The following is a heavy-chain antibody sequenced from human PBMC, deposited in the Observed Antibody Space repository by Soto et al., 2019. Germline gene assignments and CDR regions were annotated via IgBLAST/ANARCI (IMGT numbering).Heavy chain of an antibody. CDR3: AKVKDGATGFDI. J-gene: IGHJ3*02. Sequence: GGSLRLSCAASGFTFSFYAMRWVRQPPGKGLEWVSAISGSSSSTYYADSVKGRFTISRDSSKNTLYLQMNSLRAEDTAVYYCAKVKDGATGFDIWGQGTMVTVSS. V-gene: IGHV3-23*01. D-gene: IGHD1-1*01. CDR2: ISGSSSST. CDR1: GFTFSFYA.